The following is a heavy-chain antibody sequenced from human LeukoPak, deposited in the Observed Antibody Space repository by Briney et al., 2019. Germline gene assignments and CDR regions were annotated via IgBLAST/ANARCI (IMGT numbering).Heavy chain of an antibody. CDR3: ARDTTRKYYYDSSGCYSEYYYYGMDV. CDR1: GFTFSDYY. CDR2: IYSGGST. V-gene: IGHV3-66*02. Sequence: GGSLRLSCAASGFTFSDYYMSWVRQAPGKGLEWVSVIYSGGSTYYADSVKGRFTISRDNSKNTLYLQMNSLRAEDTAVYYCARDTTRKYYYDSSGCYSEYYYYGMDVWGQGTTVTVSS. J-gene: IGHJ6*02. D-gene: IGHD3-22*01.